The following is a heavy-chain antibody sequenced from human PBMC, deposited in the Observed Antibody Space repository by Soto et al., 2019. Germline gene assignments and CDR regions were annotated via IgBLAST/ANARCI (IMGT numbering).Heavy chain of an antibody. Sequence: SVKVSCKASGGTFSSYTISWVRQAPGQGLEWMGRIIPPLGIAKYAQKFQGRVTITADKSTSTAYMELSSLRSEDTAVYYCAREETSYGSGLIDYWGQGTLVTVSS. D-gene: IGHD3-10*01. J-gene: IGHJ4*02. CDR3: AREETSYGSGLIDY. CDR1: GGTFSSYT. CDR2: IIPPLGIA. V-gene: IGHV1-69*04.